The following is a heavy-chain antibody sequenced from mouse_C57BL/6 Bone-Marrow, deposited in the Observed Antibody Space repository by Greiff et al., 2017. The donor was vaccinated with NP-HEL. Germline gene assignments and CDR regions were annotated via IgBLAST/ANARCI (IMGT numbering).Heavy chain of an antibody. CDR2: IRSGSSTI. J-gene: IGHJ3*01. CDR3: ARKDYGSRDFGFAY. D-gene: IGHD1-1*01. CDR1: GFTFSDYG. V-gene: IGHV5-17*01. Sequence: EVMLVESGGGLVKPGGSLKLSCAASGFTFSDYGLHWVRPAPEKGLEWVAYIRSGSSTIYYADTVKGRFTLSRDNAKNTLFLQMTSLRSEDTAMYYGARKDYGSRDFGFAYWGQGTLVTVSA.